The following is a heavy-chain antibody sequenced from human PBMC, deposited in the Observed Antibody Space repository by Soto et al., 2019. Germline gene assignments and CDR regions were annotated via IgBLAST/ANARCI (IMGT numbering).Heavy chain of an antibody. D-gene: IGHD1-26*01. CDR2: IDSFSHI. CDR1: GFSSRAYS. V-gene: IGHV3-21*01. CDR3: TRGGVGAKRLSYFFNL. Sequence: GGSLRLSCADSGFSSRAYSLNWVRQAPGKGLEWVSSIDSFSHIYYADSVKGRFTISRDNGKKSVYLQMNSLRGEDTALYYCTRGGVGAKRLSYFFNLWGQGTQVTVSS. J-gene: IGHJ4*02.